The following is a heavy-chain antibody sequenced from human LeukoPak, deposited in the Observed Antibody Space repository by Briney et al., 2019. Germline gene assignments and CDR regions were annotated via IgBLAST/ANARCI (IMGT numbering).Heavy chain of an antibody. D-gene: IGHD6-19*01. CDR3: ARDLGSSGWLGYFDL. J-gene: IGHJ2*01. CDR2: ISYDGSNK. Sequence: PGGSLRLSCAASGFTFSAFAMHWVRQAPGKGLEWVAVISYDGSNKYYADSVKGRFTISRDNAKNSLYLQMNSLRAEDTAVYYCARDLGSSGWLGYFDLWGRGTLVTVSS. CDR1: GFTFSAFA. V-gene: IGHV3-30-3*01.